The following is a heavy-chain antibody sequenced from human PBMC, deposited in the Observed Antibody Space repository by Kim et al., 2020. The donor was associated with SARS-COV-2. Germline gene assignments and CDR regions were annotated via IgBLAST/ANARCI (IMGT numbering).Heavy chain of an antibody. CDR2: INHSGST. Sequence: SETLSLTCAVYGGSFSGYYWSWIRQPPGKGLEWIGEINHSGSTNYNPSLKSRVTISVDTSKNQFSLKLSSVTAADTAVYYCARGGRFGELLGAWGQGTLVTVSS. D-gene: IGHD3-10*01. J-gene: IGHJ5*02. V-gene: IGHV4-34*01. CDR1: GGSFSGYY. CDR3: ARGGRFGELLGA.